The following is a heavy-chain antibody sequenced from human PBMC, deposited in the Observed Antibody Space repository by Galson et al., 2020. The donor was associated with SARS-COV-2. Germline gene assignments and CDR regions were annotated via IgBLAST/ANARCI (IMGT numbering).Heavy chain of an antibody. CDR1: GGTFSSYA. D-gene: IGHD2-21*01. V-gene: IGHV1-69*13. CDR2: IIPIFGTA. J-gene: IGHJ3*02. Sequence: SVKVSCKASGGTFSSYAISWVRQAPGQGLEWMGGIIPIFGTANYAPKFQGRVTITADESTSTAYMELSSLRSEDTAVYYCARELCGGDCYLGLVSGSEACDIWGEGTMGNVSS. CDR3: ARELCGGDCYLGLVSGSEACDI.